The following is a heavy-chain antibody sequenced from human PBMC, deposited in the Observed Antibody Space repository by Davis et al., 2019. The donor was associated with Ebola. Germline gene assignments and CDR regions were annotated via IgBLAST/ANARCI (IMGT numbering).Heavy chain of an antibody. V-gene: IGHV6-1*01. D-gene: IGHD1-26*01. CDR2: TYYNSKWYN. Sequence: PSETLSLTCAISGDSVSTNSGGWNWIRQSPSRGLEWLGRTYYNSKWYNNYAVSVKSRMTINADTSKNQFSLQLNSVTPEDTAVYYCARFRWELRGFDYWGQGTLVTVSS. CDR3: ARFRWELRGFDY. J-gene: IGHJ4*02. CDR1: GDSVSTNSGG.